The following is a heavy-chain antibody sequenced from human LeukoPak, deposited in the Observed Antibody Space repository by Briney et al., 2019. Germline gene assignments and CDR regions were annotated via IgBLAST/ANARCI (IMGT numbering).Heavy chain of an antibody. CDR1: GYTFTGYY. CDR3: ARGYCSGGSCYSYYYYYMDV. V-gene: IGHV1-2*02. CDR2: INPNSDGT. Sequence: ASVKVSCKASGYTFTGYYMHWVRQAPGQGLEWMGLINPNSDGTNYAQKFQGRVTMTRDTSISTAYMELSRLRSDDTAVYYCARGYCSGGSCYSYYYYYMDVWGKGTTVTVSS. D-gene: IGHD2-15*01. J-gene: IGHJ6*03.